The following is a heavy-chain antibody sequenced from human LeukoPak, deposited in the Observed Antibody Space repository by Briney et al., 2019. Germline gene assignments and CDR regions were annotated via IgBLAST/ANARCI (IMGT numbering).Heavy chain of an antibody. D-gene: IGHD3-10*01. CDR3: ARDGVDGSGSPLDY. Sequence: GGSLRLSCAASGFTFSSYGMHWVRQAPGKGLEWVAVVSYDGSNKYYADSVKGRFTISRDNSKNTLYLQMNSLRAEDTAVYYCARDGVDGSGSPLDYWGQGTLVTVSS. CDR1: GFTFSSYG. J-gene: IGHJ4*02. CDR2: VSYDGSNK. V-gene: IGHV3-30*03.